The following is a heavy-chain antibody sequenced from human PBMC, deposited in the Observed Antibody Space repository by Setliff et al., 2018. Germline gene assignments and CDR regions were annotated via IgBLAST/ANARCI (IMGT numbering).Heavy chain of an antibody. CDR1: GDSLSGYY. CDR2: IMPGRDT. D-gene: IGHD1-1*01. V-gene: IGHV4-34*12. CDR3: ARTGTYRYFDY. Sequence: SETLSLTCAVYGDSLSGYYWSWIRQSPKKGLEWIGEIMPGRDTLYSPSLESRLTITIDTSKSQFSLKLSSVTAVDTAVYYCARTGTYRYFDYWGQGALVTVSS. J-gene: IGHJ4*02.